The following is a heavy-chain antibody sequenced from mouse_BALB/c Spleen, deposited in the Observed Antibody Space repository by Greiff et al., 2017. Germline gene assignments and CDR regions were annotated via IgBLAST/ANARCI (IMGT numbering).Heavy chain of an antibody. CDR3: ARHNYYGSSPYYFDY. V-gene: IGHV5-12-1*01. CDR2: ISSGGGST. Sequence: EVKVVESGGGLVKPGGSLKLSCAASGFAFSSYDMSWVRQTPEKRLEWVAYISSGGGSTYYPDTVKGRFTISRDNAKNTLYLQMSSLKSEDTAMYYCARHNYYGSSPYYFDYWGQGTTLTVSS. CDR1: GFAFSSYD. J-gene: IGHJ2*01. D-gene: IGHD1-1*01.